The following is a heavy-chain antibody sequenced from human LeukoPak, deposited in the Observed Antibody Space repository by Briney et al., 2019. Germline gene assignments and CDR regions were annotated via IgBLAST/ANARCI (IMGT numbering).Heavy chain of an antibody. CDR3: ARHRNYYDSSTGFDY. CDR1: GGSFSGYY. Sequence: SETLCLTCAVYGGSFSGYYWSWIRQPPGKGLEWIGEINHSGSTNYNPSLKSRVTISVDTSKNQFSLKLSSVTAADTAVYYCARHRNYYDSSTGFDYWGQGTLVTVSS. J-gene: IGHJ4*02. V-gene: IGHV4-34*01. D-gene: IGHD3-22*01. CDR2: INHSGST.